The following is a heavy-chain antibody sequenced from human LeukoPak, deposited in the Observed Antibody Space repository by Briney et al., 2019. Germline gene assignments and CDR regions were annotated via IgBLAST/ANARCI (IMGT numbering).Heavy chain of an antibody. J-gene: IGHJ5*02. CDR3: ATMAVAGTGYNRLDP. CDR1: GGSISSYY. V-gene: IGHV4-59*08. D-gene: IGHD6-19*01. CDR2: IYYSGST. Sequence: SETLSLTCTVSGGSISSYYWSWIRQPPGKGLEWIGYIYYSGSTNYNPSLKSRVTISVDRSKNQFSLKLNSVTAADTAVYYCATMAVAGTGYNRLDPWGQGTLVTVSS.